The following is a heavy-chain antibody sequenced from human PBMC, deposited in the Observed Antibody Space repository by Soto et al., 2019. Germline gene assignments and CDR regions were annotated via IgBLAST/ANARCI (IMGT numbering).Heavy chain of an antibody. V-gene: IGHV1-8*02. D-gene: IGHD6-6*01. CDR2: MNPNSGNT. Sequence: GASVKVSCKASGYNFNSFDIYWVRQATGHGLEWMGWMNPNSGNTGYAQELRGRVTMTRNTSNTTAYMELTSLTSDYTGVYYCGSSASLLDAGSSDSSGRGTLVTLSS. CDR3: GSSASLLDAGSSDS. CDR1: GYNFNSFD. J-gene: IGHJ5*01.